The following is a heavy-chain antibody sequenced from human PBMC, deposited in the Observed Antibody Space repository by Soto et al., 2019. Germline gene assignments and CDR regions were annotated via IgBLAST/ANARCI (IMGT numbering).Heavy chain of an antibody. Sequence: EVQLLESGGGLVHPGESLRLFCAASGFTLSTFAMSWVRQAPGTGLEWVSVISGSGGDTYHATSVKGRFTISRDNSKNTPYLQTNSMRAADTAVSYSANEWGSSTPAPGSSWDQGIQVIVAS. CDR3: ANEWGSSTPAPGSS. D-gene: IGHD2-2*01. J-gene: IGHJ1*01. CDR2: ISGSGGDT. CDR1: GFTLSTFA. V-gene: IGHV3-23*01.